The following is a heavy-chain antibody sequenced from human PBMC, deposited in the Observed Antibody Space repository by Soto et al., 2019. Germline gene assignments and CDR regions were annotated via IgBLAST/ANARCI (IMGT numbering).Heavy chain of an antibody. V-gene: IGHV4-59*01. CDR3: ARFVRSCSGTTCYTRADV. CDR1: GGSISSYY. J-gene: IGHJ6*02. CDR2: IYSSGST. D-gene: IGHD2-2*02. Sequence: SETLSLICTVSGGSISSYYWSWIRQPPGKRLEWIGFIYSSGSTNYNPSLKSRVTMSVDTSKNQFSLKLRSVIVADTAVYHCARFVRSCSGTTCYTRADVWGQGTTVTVSS.